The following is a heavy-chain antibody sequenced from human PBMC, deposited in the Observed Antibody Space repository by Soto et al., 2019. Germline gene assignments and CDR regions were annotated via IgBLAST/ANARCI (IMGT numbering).Heavy chain of an antibody. CDR2: INPNTGAT. Sequence: QVQLVQSGAEVKKPGASVKVSCKASGYTFTTYYINWVRQAPGQGLEWMGWINPNTGATNYAQKFQGWVTLTRDTSVTTAYMEVSRLTSGYTAVYFCSRSVTTHLAADFWGQGTLVTVSS. D-gene: IGHD4-17*01. CDR3: SRSVTTHLAADF. CDR1: GYTFTTYY. J-gene: IGHJ4*02. V-gene: IGHV1-2*04.